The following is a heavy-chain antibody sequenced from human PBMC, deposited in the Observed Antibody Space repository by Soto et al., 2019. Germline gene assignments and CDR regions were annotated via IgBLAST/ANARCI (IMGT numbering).Heavy chain of an antibody. D-gene: IGHD5-18*01. J-gene: IGHJ3*01. CDR3: ARDRGDSYGPRAFDV. V-gene: IGHV4-59*01. Sequence: XGTLSLPSTVSGASISSYQWNWIRRPPGRGLEWIGHVYYTGSTNYNPSLNSRVTISVDTSKSQFSLKLSSVTAADTAVYYCARDRGDSYGPRAFDVWGKGAMVTVSS. CDR2: VYYTGST. CDR1: GASISSYQ.